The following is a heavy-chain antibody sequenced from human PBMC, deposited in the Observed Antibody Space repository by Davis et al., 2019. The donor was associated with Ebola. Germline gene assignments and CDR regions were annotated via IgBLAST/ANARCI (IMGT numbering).Heavy chain of an antibody. D-gene: IGHD6-13*01. V-gene: IGHV4-30-2*01. CDR3: ARRRYSSTLDV. J-gene: IGHJ6*02. CDR1: GGSISSGGYS. CDR2: IYHSGST. Sequence: PSETLSLTCAVSGGSISSGGYSWSWIRQPPGKGLEWIGYIYHSGSTYYNPSLKSRVTVSVDRSKNQFSLKLSSVTAADTAVYYCARRRYSSTLDVWGQGTTVTVSS.